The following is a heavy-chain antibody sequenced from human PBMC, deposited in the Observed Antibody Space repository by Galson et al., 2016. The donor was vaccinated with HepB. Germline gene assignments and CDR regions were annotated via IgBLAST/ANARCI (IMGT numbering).Heavy chain of an antibody. CDR3: ARDSSSSLVTSWFDP. CDR1: GDTFSNYA. Sequence: QSGAEVKRPGASVKVSCKASGDTFSNYAISWVRQAPGQGLEWMGGIIPIFDTAVYALRFQGRVTITADESTSTAYMELSSLTSADTAVYYCARDSSSSLVTSWFDPWGQGTLVTVSS. D-gene: IGHD6-6*01. V-gene: IGHV1-69*13. J-gene: IGHJ5*02. CDR2: IIPIFDTA.